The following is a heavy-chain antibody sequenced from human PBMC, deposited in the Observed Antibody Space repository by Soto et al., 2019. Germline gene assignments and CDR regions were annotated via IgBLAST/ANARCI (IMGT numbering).Heavy chain of an antibody. J-gene: IGHJ4*02. D-gene: IGHD4-4*01. V-gene: IGHV3-9*01. CDR3: AKGPPTVTTVLFDY. CDR2: ISWNSGSI. CDR1: GFTFDDYA. Sequence: GGSLRLSCAASGFTFDDYAMHWVRQAPGKGLEWVSGISWNSGSIGYADSVKGRFTISRDNAKNSLYLQMNSLRAEDTALYYCAKGPPTVTTVLFDYWGQGTLVTVSS.